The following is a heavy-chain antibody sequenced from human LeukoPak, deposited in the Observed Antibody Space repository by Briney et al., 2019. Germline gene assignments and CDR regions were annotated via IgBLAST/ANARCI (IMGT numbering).Heavy chain of an antibody. J-gene: IGHJ5*02. CDR3: ARGHIATYYDFWGGPQRLFWFDP. CDR2: INHSGST. CDR1: GGSFSGYY. V-gene: IGHV4-34*01. D-gene: IGHD3-3*01. Sequence: SETLSLTCAVYGGSFSGYYWSWIRQPPGKGLEWIGEINHSGSTNYNPSLKSRVTISVGTSKNQFSLKLSSVTAADTAVYYCARGHIATYYDFWGGPQRLFWFDPWGQGTLVTVSS.